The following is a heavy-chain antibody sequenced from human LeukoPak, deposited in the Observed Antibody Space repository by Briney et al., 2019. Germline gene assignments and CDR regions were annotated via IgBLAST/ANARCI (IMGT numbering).Heavy chain of an antibody. J-gene: IGHJ4*02. Sequence: ASVKVSCKASGYRFISNYIQWVRQAPGLGPEWMGWMHAGNGNTRYAEKFQGRVIMTRDTSINTAYMDLSSLRSDDTAVYYCAREGSYCVGGDCYSFDFWGQGTLVTVSS. CDR1: GYRFISNY. D-gene: IGHD2-21*02. V-gene: IGHV1-2*02. CDR2: MHAGNGNT. CDR3: AREGSYCVGGDCYSFDF.